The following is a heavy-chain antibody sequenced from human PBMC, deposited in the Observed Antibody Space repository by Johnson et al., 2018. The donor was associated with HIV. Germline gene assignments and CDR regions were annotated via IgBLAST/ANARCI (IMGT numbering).Heavy chain of an antibody. J-gene: IGHJ3*02. D-gene: IGHD1-7*01. CDR1: GFTFSSYG. CDR3: AREPGTGTHAGACDI. Sequence: QEKLVESGGGVVQPGRSLRLSCAASGFTFSSYGIHWVRQAPGKGLDWVTVTSYDGSNTYSGDSVKGRFTISSDNAKNTLYLQMNSLRPEDTAVYDCAREPGTGTHAGACDICGQGTMVTVSS. V-gene: IGHV3-30*03. CDR2: TSYDGSNT.